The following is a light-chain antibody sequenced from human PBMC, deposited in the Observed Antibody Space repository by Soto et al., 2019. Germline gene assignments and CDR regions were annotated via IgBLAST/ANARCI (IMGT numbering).Light chain of an antibody. CDR2: GAS. Sequence: EIVLTQSPGTLSLSPGDRATLSCRASQSVSSSYLAWYQQKPGQVPRLFIYGASRSATGIPDTCSGSGSGTDFTLNISRVEPEGFAVYYCQQYGSSLWTFGQGTKVQIK. CDR1: QSVSSSY. CDR3: QQYGSSLWT. V-gene: IGKV3-20*01. J-gene: IGKJ1*01.